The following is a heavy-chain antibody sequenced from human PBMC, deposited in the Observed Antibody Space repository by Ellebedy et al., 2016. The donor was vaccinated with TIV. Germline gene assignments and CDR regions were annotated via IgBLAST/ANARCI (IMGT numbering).Heavy chain of an antibody. CDR1: GFTFDDYA. V-gene: IGHV3-9*01. CDR3: AKDIAPYDSINDAFDI. J-gene: IGHJ3*02. CDR2: ISWNSGST. D-gene: IGHD3-22*01. Sequence: GGSLRLSXAASGFTFDDYAMHWVRQAPGQGLEWVSGISWNSGSTGYADSVKGRFTISRDNAKNSLYLQMNSLRAEDTALYHCAKDIAPYDSINDAFDIWGQGTMVTVSS.